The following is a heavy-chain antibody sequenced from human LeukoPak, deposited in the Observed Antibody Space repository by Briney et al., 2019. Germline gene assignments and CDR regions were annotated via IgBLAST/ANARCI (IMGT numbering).Heavy chain of an antibody. D-gene: IGHD1-26*01. J-gene: IGHJ6*02. CDR1: GFTVSSNY. Sequence: HPGGSLRLSCAASGFTVSSNYMSWVRQAPGKGLEWVSVIYSGGSTYYADSVKGRFTISRDNSKNTLYLQMNSLRAEDTAVYYCARGGSYYYYYGMDVWGRGTTVTVSS. CDR2: IYSGGST. V-gene: IGHV3-53*01. CDR3: ARGGSYYYYYGMDV.